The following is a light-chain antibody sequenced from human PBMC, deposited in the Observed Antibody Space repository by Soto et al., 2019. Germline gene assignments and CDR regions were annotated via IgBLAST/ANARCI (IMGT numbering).Light chain of an antibody. Sequence: VMPPSPASLSLPPGPCVTLQCRATRRGSSHLAWYQQKPGQAPRLLIYRASTRATGIPARFSGSGFGTDFTLTISSLQSEDFAVYYCQQYNNWPLTFGGGTKVDIK. CDR3: QQYNNWPLT. CDR2: RAS. J-gene: IGKJ4*01. CDR1: RRGSSH. V-gene: IGKV3-15*01.